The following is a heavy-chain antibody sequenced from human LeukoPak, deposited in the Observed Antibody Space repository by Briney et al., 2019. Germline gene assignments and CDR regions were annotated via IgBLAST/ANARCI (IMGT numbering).Heavy chain of an antibody. CDR2: IYYSGIT. V-gene: IGHV4-59*01. J-gene: IGHJ4*02. D-gene: IGHD3-22*01. CDR1: GGSISNYY. Sequence: SETLSLTCTVSGGSISNYYWSWIRQPPEKGLEWIGYIYYSGITNYNPSLKSRVTISVDTSKNQFSLKLSSVTAADTAVYYCARNNYDRWYYFDYWGQGTLVTVSS. CDR3: ARNNYDRWYYFDY.